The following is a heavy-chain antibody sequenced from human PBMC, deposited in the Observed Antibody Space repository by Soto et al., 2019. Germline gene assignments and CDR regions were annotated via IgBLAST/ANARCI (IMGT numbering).Heavy chain of an antibody. CDR1: GFTFSSYA. CDR2: INSDGSST. J-gene: IGHJ5*02. Sequence: PGGSLRLSCAASGFTFSSYAMHWVRKSPGKGLVWVSRINSDGSSTGYEDSVKGRFTISRDNAKNTLYLQMNSLRAEDTAVYYCARESHPYYYDSSGYVNWFDPWGQGTLVTVSS. D-gene: IGHD3-22*01. CDR3: ARESHPYYYDSSGYVNWFDP. V-gene: IGHV3-74*01.